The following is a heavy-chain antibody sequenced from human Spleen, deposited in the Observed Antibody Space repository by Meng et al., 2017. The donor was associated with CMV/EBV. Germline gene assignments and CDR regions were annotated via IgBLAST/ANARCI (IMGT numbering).Heavy chain of an antibody. CDR1: GFTFSNYD. V-gene: IGHV3-69-1*01. CDR2: ISTTASV. CDR3: ARDRAAMADC. J-gene: IGHJ4*02. Sequence: GGSLRLSCAASGFTFSNYDMNWVRQAPGKGLEWVASISTTASVYYADSVKGRFTISRDNAKDSLDLQMNSLRAEDTAVYYCARDRAAMADCWGQGTLVTVSS. D-gene: IGHD5-18*01.